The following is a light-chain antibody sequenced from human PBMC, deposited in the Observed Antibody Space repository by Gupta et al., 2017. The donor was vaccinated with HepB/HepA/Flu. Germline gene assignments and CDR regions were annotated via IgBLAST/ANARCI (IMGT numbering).Light chain of an antibody. CDR2: DAS. Sequence: EIVLTQSPGTRSLSPGERATLSCRASQSIRSNLLVWYQQKLGQAPRLLIYDASKRATGIPDRFSGSGSGTEFTLTISRLEPEDFAVYYCQQEGISPITFGQGTQLDIK. J-gene: IGKJ5*01. CDR1: QSIRSNL. V-gene: IGKV3-20*01. CDR3: QQEGISPIT.